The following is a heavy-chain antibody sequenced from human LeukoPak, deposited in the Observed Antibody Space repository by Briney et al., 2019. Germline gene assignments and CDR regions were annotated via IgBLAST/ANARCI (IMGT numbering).Heavy chain of an antibody. CDR3: ARADPGFGFDY. Sequence: SETLSLTCAVYGGSFSGYYWSWIRQPPGKGLEWIGEINHSGSTNYNPSLKSRVTISVDTSKNQFPLKLSSVTAADTAVYYCARADPGFGFDYWGQGTLVTVSS. V-gene: IGHV4-34*01. CDR2: INHSGST. CDR1: GGSFSGYY. D-gene: IGHD3-10*01. J-gene: IGHJ4*02.